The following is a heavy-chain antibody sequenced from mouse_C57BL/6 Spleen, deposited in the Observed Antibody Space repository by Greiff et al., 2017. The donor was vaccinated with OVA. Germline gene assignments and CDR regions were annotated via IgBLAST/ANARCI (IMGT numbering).Heavy chain of an antibody. D-gene: IGHD4-1*01. CDR2: ISSGSSTL. CDR1: GFTFSDYG. CDR3: ARGTDWDGAMDY. J-gene: IGHJ4*01. V-gene: IGHV5-17*01. Sequence: EVQLVESGGGLVKPGGSLKLSCAASGFTFSDYGMHWVRQAPEKGLEWVAYISSGSSTLYYADTVKGRFTISRDNAKNTLFLQMTSLRSEDTAMYYCARGTDWDGAMDYWGQGTSVTVSS.